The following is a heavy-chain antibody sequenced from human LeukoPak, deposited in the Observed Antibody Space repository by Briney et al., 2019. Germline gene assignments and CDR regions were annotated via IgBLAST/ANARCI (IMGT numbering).Heavy chain of an antibody. CDR2: IKQDGSEI. D-gene: IGHD1-26*01. CDR1: GFTFSGYW. V-gene: IGHV3-7*01. CDR3: ARDKAVGPTLLDY. Sequence: PGGSLRLSCVASGFTFSGYWMSWVRQAPGKEPEWVANIKQDGSEIYYVDSVKGRFTISRDNAKNSLYLHMNSLRVEDTAVYYCARDKAVGPTLLDYWGQGTLVTVSS. J-gene: IGHJ4*02.